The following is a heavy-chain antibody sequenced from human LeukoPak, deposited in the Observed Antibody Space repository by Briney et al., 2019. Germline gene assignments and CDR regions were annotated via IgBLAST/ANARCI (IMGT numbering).Heavy chain of an antibody. CDR2: ISYDGSNK. J-gene: IGHJ3*01. CDR1: GFTFSSYG. CDR3: AESRRYQLLYGAFDV. V-gene: IGHV3-30*03. Sequence: PGGSLRLSCAASGFTFSSYGMHWVRQAPGKGLEWVAVISYDGSNKYYADSVKGRFTISRDNSKNTLYLQMNSLRPEDMALYYCAESRRYQLLYGAFDVWGLGTMVAVSS. D-gene: IGHD2-2*02.